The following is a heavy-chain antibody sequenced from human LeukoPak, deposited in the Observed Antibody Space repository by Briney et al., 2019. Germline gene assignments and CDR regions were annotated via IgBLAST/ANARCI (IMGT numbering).Heavy chain of an antibody. Sequence: ASVKVSCKASGYPFSSYGISWVRQAPGQGLEWMGWISAYNGNTNYAQKFQGRVPMTTDTSTSVAYIELRSLRSDDTAVYYCARVTTYGDYPFDYWGPGTLVTVSS. CDR1: GYPFSSYG. D-gene: IGHD4-17*01. J-gene: IGHJ4*02. CDR2: ISAYNGNT. CDR3: ARVTTYGDYPFDY. V-gene: IGHV1-18*01.